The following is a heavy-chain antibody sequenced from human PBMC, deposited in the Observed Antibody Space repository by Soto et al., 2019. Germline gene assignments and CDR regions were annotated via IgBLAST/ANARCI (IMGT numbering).Heavy chain of an antibody. V-gene: IGHV4-39*01. Sequence: PERMSPTSPVASRSIRSSTFCWGWTRQPPGKGLEWIGRIYYSGSTYYNPSPKRRVTVSINTSKNQFFLELRSVTAADTAVYYCARHSGPYASSWFDAWGQGTLATVS. D-gene: IGHD2-2*01. CDR1: SRSIRSSTFC. J-gene: IGHJ5*02. CDR2: IYYSGST. CDR3: ARHSGPYASSWFDA.